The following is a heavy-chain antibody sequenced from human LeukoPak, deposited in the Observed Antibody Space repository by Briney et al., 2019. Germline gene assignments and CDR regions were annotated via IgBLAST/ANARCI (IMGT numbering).Heavy chain of an antibody. Sequence: GGSLRLPCAPSGLTFSSYEMNWVRQAPGKGLEWLLDISNSGSSIHYADSVKGRFTITRDNAKNSLYLQMDSRRAEDTAFYYCARARGGPFDYWGQGTLVTVSS. CDR3: ARARGGPFDY. J-gene: IGHJ4*02. CDR2: ISNSGSSI. D-gene: IGHD2-15*01. V-gene: IGHV3-48*03. CDR1: GLTFSSYE.